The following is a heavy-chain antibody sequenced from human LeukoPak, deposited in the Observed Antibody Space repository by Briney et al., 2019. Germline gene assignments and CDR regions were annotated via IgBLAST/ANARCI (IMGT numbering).Heavy chain of an antibody. CDR3: AKRGVVIRVILVGFHKEAYYFDS. V-gene: IGHV3-23*01. J-gene: IGHJ4*02. CDR1: GITLSNDG. CDR2: ISDTGGRT. D-gene: IGHD3-22*01. Sequence: GSLRLSCAVSGITLSNDGITWVRQAPGKGLEWVAGISDTGGRTNYADSVKGRFTISRDNPKNTLYLQMNSLRAEDTAVYFCAKRGVVIRVILVGFHKEAYYFDSWGQGALVTVSS.